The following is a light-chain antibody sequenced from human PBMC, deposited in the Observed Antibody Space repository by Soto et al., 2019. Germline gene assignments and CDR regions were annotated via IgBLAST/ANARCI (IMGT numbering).Light chain of an antibody. Sequence: QSALTQPGSVSGSPGQPVTISCTGTSRDVGGYKYVSWYQQHPGKAPKLMIYDVSKRPSGVPDRFAGYKSGSTASLTISGLQAEDEADYYCCSYAGSYTYVFGTGTKVTVL. CDR2: DVS. CDR1: SRDVGGYKY. CDR3: CSYAGSYTYV. V-gene: IGLV2-11*01. J-gene: IGLJ1*01.